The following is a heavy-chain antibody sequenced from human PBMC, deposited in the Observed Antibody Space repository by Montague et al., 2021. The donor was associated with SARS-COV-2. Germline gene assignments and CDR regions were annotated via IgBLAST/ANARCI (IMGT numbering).Heavy chain of an antibody. CDR2: IYHSGST. CDR3: ARAISHWFRGAFDI. D-gene: IGHD3-10*01. J-gene: IGHJ3*02. Sequence: SETLSLTCAVSGGSISSSNWWSWVRQPPGKGLEWIGEIYHSGSTNYNPSLKSRVTISVDTSKNQFSLKLSSVTAADTAVYYCARAISHWFRGAFDIWGRGTMVTVSS. CDR1: GGSISSSNW. V-gene: IGHV4-4*02.